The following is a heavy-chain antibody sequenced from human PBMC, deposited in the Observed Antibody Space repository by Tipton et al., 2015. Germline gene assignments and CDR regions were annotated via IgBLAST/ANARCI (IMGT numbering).Heavy chain of an antibody. Sequence: TLSLTCTISGGSISSYYWSWIRQPPGKGLEWIGYIFNSGTTYYNPSLKGRAAISIDTSQNQFSLMVSSVTAADTAVYYCARDDSSGYYFDCWGQGILVTVSS. V-gene: IGHV4-59*06. CDR1: GGSISSYY. CDR3: ARDDSSGYYFDC. CDR2: IFNSGTT. J-gene: IGHJ4*02. D-gene: IGHD3-22*01.